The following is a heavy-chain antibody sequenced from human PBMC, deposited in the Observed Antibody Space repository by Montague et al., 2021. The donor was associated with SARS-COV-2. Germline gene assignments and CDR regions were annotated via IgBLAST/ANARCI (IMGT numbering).Heavy chain of an antibody. D-gene: IGHD3-3*01. CDR3: AKDLRGRGFGVVIIPYGAFDI. CDR2: ISGSGGST. J-gene: IGHJ3*02. Sequence: SLRLSCAASGFTFSSYAMSWVRQAPGKGLEWGSSISGSGGSTYYADSVKGRFTISRDNSKNTLYLQMNSLRAEDTAVYYCAKDLRGRGFGVVIIPYGAFDIWGQGTMVTVSS. CDR1: GFTFSSYA. V-gene: IGHV3-23*01.